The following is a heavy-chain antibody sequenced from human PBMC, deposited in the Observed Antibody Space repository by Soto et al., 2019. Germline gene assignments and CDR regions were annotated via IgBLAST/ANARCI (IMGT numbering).Heavy chain of an antibody. J-gene: IGHJ5*02. CDR1: GYTLTELS. CDR3: ATAYTPESWFDP. D-gene: IGHD2-15*01. CDR2: FDPEDGET. Sequence: VASVKVSCKVSGYTLTELSMHWVRQAPGKGLEWMGGFDPEDGETIYAQKFQGRVTMTEDTSTDTAYMELSSLRSEDTAVYYCATAYTPESWFDPWGQGTLVTVSS. V-gene: IGHV1-24*01.